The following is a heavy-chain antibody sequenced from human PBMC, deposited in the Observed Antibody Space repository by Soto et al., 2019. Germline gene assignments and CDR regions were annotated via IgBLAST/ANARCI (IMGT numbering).Heavy chain of an antibody. J-gene: IGHJ6*02. CDR2: IIPIFGTA. V-gene: IGHV1-69*13. D-gene: IGHD1-7*01. CDR3: ARSWSYNWNYGYYYYYGMDV. CDR1: GGTFSSYA. Sequence: SVKVSCKASGGTFSSYAISWVLQAPGQGLDWMGGIIPIFGTANYAQKFQGRVTITADESTSTAYMELSSLRSEDTAVYYCARSWSYNWNYGYYYYYGMDVWGQGTTVTVSS.